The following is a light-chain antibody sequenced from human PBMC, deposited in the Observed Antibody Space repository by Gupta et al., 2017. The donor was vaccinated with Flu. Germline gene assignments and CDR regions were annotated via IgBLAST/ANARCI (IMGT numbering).Light chain of an antibody. V-gene: IGLV3-25*03. J-gene: IGLJ2*01. CDR2: KDS. Sequence: SSELTQPPSVSVSPGETARITCSGDALLKQFTYWYQQKAGQAPVLVIYKDSERPSGIPERFSGSSSGTIATLSISGVQAEDEADYYCQSADIGGTSWVFGGGTKLTVL. CDR3: QSADIGGTSWV. CDR1: ALLKQF.